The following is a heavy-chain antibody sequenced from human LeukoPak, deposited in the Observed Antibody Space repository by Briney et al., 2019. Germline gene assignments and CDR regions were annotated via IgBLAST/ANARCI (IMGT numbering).Heavy chain of an antibody. CDR2: IYSSGGA. V-gene: IGHV4-59*01. J-gene: IGHJ4*02. CDR3: ARATAGSGYYFDY. Sequence: SETLSLTCTVSGGSINDFYWSWIRQPPGKGLEWIGYIYSSGGANYNPSLESRVTMSVDAPNSEFSLKLSSVTAADTAVYYCARATAGSGYYFDYWDQGTLVTVSS. D-gene: IGHD6-13*01. CDR1: GGSINDFY.